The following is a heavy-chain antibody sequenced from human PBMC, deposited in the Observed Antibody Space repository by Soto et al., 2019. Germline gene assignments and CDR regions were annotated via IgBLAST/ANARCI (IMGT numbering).Heavy chain of an antibody. J-gene: IGHJ4*02. CDR1: GYTFTSYY. CDR2: INPSGGST. V-gene: IGHV1-46*03. D-gene: IGHD6-19*01. CDR3: ARERIAVAYDY. Sequence: ASVKVSCKASGYTFTSYYVHWVRQAPGQGLEWMGIINPSGGSTSYAQKFQGRVTMTRDTSTSTVYMELSSLRSEDTAVYYCARERIAVAYDYWGQGTLVTVSS.